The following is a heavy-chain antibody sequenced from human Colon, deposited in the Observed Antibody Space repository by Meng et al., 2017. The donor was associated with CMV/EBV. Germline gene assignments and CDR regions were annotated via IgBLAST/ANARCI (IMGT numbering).Heavy chain of an antibody. CDR3: AREDGVSGT. Sequence: SLTCAVSGVSISPVNWWSWVRQPPGKGLEWIGEIYHSGTTRYSPSLKSRLTISMDRSKNQFFIRLTSVTAADTAVYYCAREDGVSGTWGQGTLVTVSS. CDR1: GVSISPVNW. V-gene: IGHV4-4*02. CDR2: IYHSGTT. D-gene: IGHD5-24*01. J-gene: IGHJ5*02.